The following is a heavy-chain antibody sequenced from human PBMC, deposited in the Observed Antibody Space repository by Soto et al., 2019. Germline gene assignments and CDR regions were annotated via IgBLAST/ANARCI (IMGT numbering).Heavy chain of an antibody. CDR1: GYTFTSYD. CDR2: MNPNSGNT. V-gene: IGHV1-8*01. Sequence: AASVKVSCKASGYTFTSYDINWVRQATGQGLEWMGWMNPNSGNTGYAQKFQGRVTMTRNTSISTAYMELSSLRSEDTAVYYCARGEYDILTGYSPQYNWFEPWGQGTLVTVSS. D-gene: IGHD3-9*01. CDR3: ARGEYDILTGYSPQYNWFEP. J-gene: IGHJ5*02.